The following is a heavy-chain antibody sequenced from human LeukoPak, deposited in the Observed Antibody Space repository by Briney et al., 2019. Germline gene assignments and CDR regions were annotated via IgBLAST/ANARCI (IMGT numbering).Heavy chain of an antibody. Sequence: GGSLRLSCAASGFTFSGSAMHWVRQASGKGLEWVGRIRSKANSYATAYAASVKGRFTISREDSKNTAYLQMNSLKTEDTAVYYCTSRGYSYGSPSYYFDYWGQGTLVTVSS. CDR2: IRSKANSYAT. D-gene: IGHD5-18*01. CDR3: TSRGYSYGSPSYYFDY. V-gene: IGHV3-73*01. CDR1: GFTFSGSA. J-gene: IGHJ4*02.